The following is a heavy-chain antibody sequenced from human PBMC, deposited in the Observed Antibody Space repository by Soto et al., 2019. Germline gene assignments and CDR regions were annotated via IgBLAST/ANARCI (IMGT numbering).Heavy chain of an antibody. D-gene: IGHD3-10*01. CDR3: ARSLDRLVRLDY. CDR2: IIPIFGTA. CDR1: GGTFSSYA. V-gene: IGHV1-69*12. J-gene: IGHJ4*02. Sequence: QVQLVQSGAEVKKPGSSVKFSCKASGGTFSSYAISWVRQAPGQGLEWMGGIIPIFGTANYAQKFQGRVTITADESTSTAYMELRSLRSEDTAVYYCARSLDRLVRLDYWGQGTLVTVSS.